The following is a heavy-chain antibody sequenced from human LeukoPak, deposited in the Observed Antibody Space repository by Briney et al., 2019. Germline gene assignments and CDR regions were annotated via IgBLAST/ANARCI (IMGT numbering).Heavy chain of an antibody. CDR3: ARDSTTKRYYYYYMDV. V-gene: IGHV3-23*01. CDR1: GFTFSSYG. D-gene: IGHD2-2*01. CDR2: ISGSGGST. Sequence: GGSLRLSCAASGFTFSSYGMSWVRQVPGKGLEWVSAISGSGGSTYYADSVKGRFTISRDNSKNTLYLQMNSLRAEDTAVYYCARDSTTKRYYYYYMDVWGKGTTVTISS. J-gene: IGHJ6*03.